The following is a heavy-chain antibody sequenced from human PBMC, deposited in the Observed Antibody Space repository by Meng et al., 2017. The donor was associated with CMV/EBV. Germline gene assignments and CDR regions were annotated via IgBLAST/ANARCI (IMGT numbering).Heavy chain of an antibody. CDR2: ISSSSSTI. V-gene: IGHV3-48*04. J-gene: IGHJ3*02. D-gene: IGHD6-13*01. CDR1: GFTFSSYS. Sequence: GESLKISCAASGFTFSSYSMNWVRQAPGKGLEWVSYISSSSSTIYYADSVKGRFTISRDNAKNSLYLQMNSLRAEDTAVYYCARDSGSSWYLGHAFDIWGQGTMVTVSS. CDR3: ARDSGSSWYLGHAFDI.